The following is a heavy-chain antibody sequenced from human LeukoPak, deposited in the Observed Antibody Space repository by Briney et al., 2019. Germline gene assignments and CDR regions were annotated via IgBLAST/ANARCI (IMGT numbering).Heavy chain of an antibody. CDR2: IYGSGST. Sequence: SETLSLTCTVSGGSISSYYWSWIRQPPGKGLEWIGHIYGSGSTNYTTSLKGRVPTSLDTSMKKFSLKLNSVTAADTAVYYCASTERCSTTCPLDYWGQGTLVTVSS. J-gene: IGHJ4*02. CDR1: GGSISSYY. CDR3: ASTERCSTTCPLDY. V-gene: IGHV4-59*12. D-gene: IGHD2-2*01.